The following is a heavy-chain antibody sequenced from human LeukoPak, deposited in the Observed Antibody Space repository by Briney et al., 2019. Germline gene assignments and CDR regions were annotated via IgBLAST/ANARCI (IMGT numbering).Heavy chain of an antibody. D-gene: IGHD6-13*01. CDR1: GFTFSDYY. CDR3: ARGAAADFYYYYMDV. CDR2: ISSSGITI. V-gene: IGHV3-11*01. Sequence: GGSLRLSCAASGFTFSDYYMTWIRQAPGKGLEWVSYISSSGITIYYADSVKGRFTISRDNAKNSLYLQMNSLRAEDTAVYFCARGAAADFYYYYMDVWGRGTTVTVSS. J-gene: IGHJ6*03.